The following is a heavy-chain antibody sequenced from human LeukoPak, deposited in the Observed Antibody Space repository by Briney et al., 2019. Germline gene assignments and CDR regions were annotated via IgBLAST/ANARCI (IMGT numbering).Heavy chain of an antibody. CDR1: GYTFTSYY. V-gene: IGHV1-46*01. CDR3: ARDYGTGYCSGGSCYVPQYYFDY. D-gene: IGHD2-15*01. J-gene: IGHJ4*02. CDR2: INPSGGST. Sequence: ASVKVSCKASGYTFTSYYMHWVRQAPGQGLEWMGIINPSGGSTSCAQKFQGRVTMTRDTSTSTVYMELSSLRSEDTAVYYCARDYGTGYCSGGSCYVPQYYFDYWGQGTLVTVSS.